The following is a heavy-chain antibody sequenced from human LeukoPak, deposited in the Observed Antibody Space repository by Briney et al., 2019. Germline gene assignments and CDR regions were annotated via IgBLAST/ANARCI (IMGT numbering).Heavy chain of an antibody. V-gene: IGHV3-30*02. Sequence: RGSLRLSCAASGFTFSSYGMHWVRQAPGKGLEWVAFIRYDGSNKYYADSVKGRFTISRDNAKNSLYLQMNSLRAEDTALYYCAKDDNYGSGSPYFDYWGQGTLVTVSS. CDR1: GFTFSSYG. J-gene: IGHJ4*02. CDR3: AKDDNYGSGSPYFDY. CDR2: IRYDGSNK. D-gene: IGHD3-10*01.